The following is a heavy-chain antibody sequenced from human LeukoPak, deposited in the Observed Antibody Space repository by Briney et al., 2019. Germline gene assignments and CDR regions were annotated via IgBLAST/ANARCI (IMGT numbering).Heavy chain of an antibody. V-gene: IGHV3-48*03. J-gene: IGHJ4*02. CDR2: IGSSGTTI. D-gene: IGHD6-19*01. CDR3: ALLAVASDFDY. CDR1: GFPFSIYE. Sequence: GGSLRLSCAVSGFPFSIYEMNWVRQAPGKGLEWVSNIGSSGTTIYYADSVKGRFSISRDNAKSSLYLQMSSLRVEDTAVYYCALLAVASDFDYWGQGALVTVSS.